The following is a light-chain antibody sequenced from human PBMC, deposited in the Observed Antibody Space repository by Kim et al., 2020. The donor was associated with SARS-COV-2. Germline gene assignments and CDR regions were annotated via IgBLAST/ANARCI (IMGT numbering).Light chain of an antibody. CDR3: QQDNNWPLT. Sequence: GSRVERAPVPCRASRSVGSYLAWYQQKPGQAPRLLICGASTRATGIPARFSGSGSGTEFTLTISSLQSEDFALYYCQQDNNWPLTFGGGTKLEI. CDR2: GAS. CDR1: RSVGSY. J-gene: IGKJ4*01. V-gene: IGKV3D-15*01.